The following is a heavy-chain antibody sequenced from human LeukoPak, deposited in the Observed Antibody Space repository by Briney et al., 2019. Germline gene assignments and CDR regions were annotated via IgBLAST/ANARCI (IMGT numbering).Heavy chain of an antibody. Sequence: GGSLRLSCAASGFTFSDYYMSWIRQAPGEGLEWVSYISSSGSTIYYADSVKGRFTISRDNAKNSLYLQMNSLRAEDTAVYYCARVRHSSSWYLLDYWGQGTLVTVSS. D-gene: IGHD6-13*01. CDR2: ISSSGSTI. CDR3: ARVRHSSSWYLLDY. J-gene: IGHJ4*02. V-gene: IGHV3-11*01. CDR1: GFTFSDYY.